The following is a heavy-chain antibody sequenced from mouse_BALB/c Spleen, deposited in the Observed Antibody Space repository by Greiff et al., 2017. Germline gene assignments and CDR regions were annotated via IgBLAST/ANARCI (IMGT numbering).Heavy chain of an antibody. D-gene: IGHD2-4*01. V-gene: IGHV5-2*01. J-gene: IGHJ2*01. CDR3: ARQEDYDWVYFDY. CDR2: INSDGGST. CDR1: EYEFPSHD. Sequence: EVKLMESGGGLVQPGESLKLSCESNEYEFPSHDMSWVRKTPEKRLELVAAINSDGGSTYYPDTMERRFIISRDNTKKTLYLQMSSLRSEDTALYYCARQEDYDWVYFDYWGQGTTLTVSS.